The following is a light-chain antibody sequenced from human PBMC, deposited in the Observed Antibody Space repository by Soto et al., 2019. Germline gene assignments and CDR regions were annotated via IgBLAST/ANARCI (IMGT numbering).Light chain of an antibody. CDR1: SSDVGSYNR. V-gene: IGLV2-18*02. CDR3: SSYTSSNTLV. Sequence: QSVLTQPPSVSGSPGQSVTISCTGTSSDVGSYNRVSWYQQPPGTAPKLMIYEVSNRPSGVPDRFSGSKSGNTACLTISGLQAEDEADYYCSSYTSSNTLVFGGGTKLTVL. J-gene: IGLJ2*01. CDR2: EVS.